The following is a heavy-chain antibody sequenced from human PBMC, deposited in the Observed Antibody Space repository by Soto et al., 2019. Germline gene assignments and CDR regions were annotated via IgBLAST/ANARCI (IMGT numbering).Heavy chain of an antibody. CDR2: IYYSGST. V-gene: IGHV4-31*03. Sequence: SETLSLTCTVSGGSISSGGYYWSWIRQHPRKGLEWIGYIYYSGSTYYNPSLKSRVTISVDTSKNQFSLKLSSVTAADTAVYYCARDRAAAGLFDYWGQGTLVTVSS. J-gene: IGHJ4*02. D-gene: IGHD6-13*01. CDR3: ARDRAAAGLFDY. CDR1: GGSISSGGYY.